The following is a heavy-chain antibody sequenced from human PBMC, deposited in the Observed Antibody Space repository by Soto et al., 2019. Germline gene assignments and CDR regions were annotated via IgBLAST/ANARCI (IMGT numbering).Heavy chain of an antibody. D-gene: IGHD3-22*01. Sequence: QLQLQETGPGLVKPSETLSLTCTVSGGSISSSSYYWGWIRQPPGKGLEWIGSIYYSGSTYYNPSLKSRVTISVDTSKNQFSLKLSSVTAADTAVYYCANTYLYDSSGSFDYWGQGTLVTVSS. V-gene: IGHV4-39*01. CDR3: ANTYLYDSSGSFDY. J-gene: IGHJ4*02. CDR2: IYYSGST. CDR1: GGSISSSSYY.